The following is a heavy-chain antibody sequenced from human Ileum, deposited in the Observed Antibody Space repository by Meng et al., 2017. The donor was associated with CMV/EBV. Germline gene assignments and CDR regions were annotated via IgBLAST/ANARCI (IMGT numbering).Heavy chain of an antibody. CDR2: IYPGDSDT. Sequence: GGSLRLSCKGSGYSFTSYWIGWVRQMPGKGLEWMGIIYPGDSDTRYSPSFQGQVTISADKSISTAYLQWSSLKASDTAMYYCARHGPRDYGDYGVPDDWGQGTLVTVSS. D-gene: IGHD4-17*01. CDR3: ARHGPRDYGDYGVPDD. V-gene: IGHV5-51*01. J-gene: IGHJ4*02. CDR1: GYSFTSYW.